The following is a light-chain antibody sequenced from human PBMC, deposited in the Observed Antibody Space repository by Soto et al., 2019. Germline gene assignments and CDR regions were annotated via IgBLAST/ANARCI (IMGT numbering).Light chain of an antibody. J-gene: IGKJ5*01. Sequence: EIVLTQSPATLSLSPGEGATVSCRARQSVSSHLAWYQQKRGQAPRLLIYDASSRASGIPARFSGRGSGTDFTLTISYLEPEDFAIYYCQQGGNWPLTFGQGTRLEIK. CDR2: DAS. V-gene: IGKV3-11*01. CDR1: QSVSSH. CDR3: QQGGNWPLT.